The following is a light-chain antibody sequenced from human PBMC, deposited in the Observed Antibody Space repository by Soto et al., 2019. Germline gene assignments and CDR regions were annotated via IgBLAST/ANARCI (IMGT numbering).Light chain of an antibody. CDR1: NIDVGGYNY. Sequence: HSVLTQPASVSGSPGQSITISCTGTNIDVGGYNYVSWYQQHPGKAPRLIISDVSNRPSGVSNRFSGSKSGNTASLTISGLQAEDEADYYCNSYRSTSARYVFGTGTKVTVL. CDR3: NSYRSTSARYV. J-gene: IGLJ1*01. CDR2: DVS. V-gene: IGLV2-14*01.